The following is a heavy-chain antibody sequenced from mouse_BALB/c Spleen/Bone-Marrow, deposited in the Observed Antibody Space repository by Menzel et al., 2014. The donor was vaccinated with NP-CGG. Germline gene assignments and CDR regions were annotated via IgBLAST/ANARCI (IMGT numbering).Heavy chain of an antibody. CDR2: INQDSSTI. CDR1: GFDFSRYW. CDR3: ARAHYCGLFAY. V-gene: IGHV4-1*02. J-gene: IGHJ3*01. Sequence: EVKLEESGGGLVQPGGSLKLSCAASGFDFSRYWMSWVRQAPGKGLEWIGEINQDSSTINYTPSIKDKFIISRDNAKNTLYLQMSKVRSEDTALYYCARAHYCGLFAYWGQGTLVTVSA. D-gene: IGHD1-2*01.